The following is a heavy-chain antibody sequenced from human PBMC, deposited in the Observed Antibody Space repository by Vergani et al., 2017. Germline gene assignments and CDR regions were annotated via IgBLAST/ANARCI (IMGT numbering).Heavy chain of an antibody. CDR1: GSSISSYY. CDR2: IYYSGST. CDR3: ARAWKHSTRFDY. Sequence: QVQLQESGPGLVKPSETLSLTCTVSGSSISSYYWSWIRQPPGKGLEWIGYIYYSGSTNYNPSLKSRVTISVDTSKNQFSLKLSSVTAADTAVYYCARAWKHSTRFDYWGQGTLVTVSS. J-gene: IGHJ4*02. D-gene: IGHD2-21*01. V-gene: IGHV4-59*01.